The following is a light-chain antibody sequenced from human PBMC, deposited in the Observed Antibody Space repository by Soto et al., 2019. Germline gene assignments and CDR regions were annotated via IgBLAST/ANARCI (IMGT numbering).Light chain of an antibody. Sequence: EIVMTQSPDTLSVSPGERATLSCRASQSVSSNLAWYQQKPGQAPRLLIYGASTRATGIPARFSGSGSGTEFTLTISSLQSEDFAVYYCQQYNNRPSRFGQGTKVDIK. V-gene: IGKV3-15*01. J-gene: IGKJ1*01. CDR1: QSVSSN. CDR2: GAS. CDR3: QQYNNRPSR.